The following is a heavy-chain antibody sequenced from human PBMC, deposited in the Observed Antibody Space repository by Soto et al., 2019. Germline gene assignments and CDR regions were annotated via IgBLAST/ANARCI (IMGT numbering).Heavy chain of an antibody. CDR2: IWYDGSNK. V-gene: IGHV3-33*01. J-gene: IGHJ4*02. CDR3: ARDSRRFLEWLLPYFDY. CDR1: GFTFSSYG. Sequence: GGSLRLSCAASGFTFSSYGMHWVRQAPGKGLEWVAVIWYDGSNKYYADSVKGRFTISRDNSKNTLYLQMNSLRAEDTAVYYCARDSRRFLEWLLPYFDYWGQGTLVTVSS. D-gene: IGHD3-3*01.